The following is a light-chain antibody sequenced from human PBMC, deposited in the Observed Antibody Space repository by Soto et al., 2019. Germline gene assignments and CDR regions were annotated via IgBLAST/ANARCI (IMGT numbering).Light chain of an antibody. V-gene: IGLV2-11*01. CDR1: SSDVGVYNY. CDR2: DVT. Sequence: QSALTQARAVSGSPGQSVTISCTGTSSDVGVYNYVSWYQQHPGKAPKLMIYDVTKQPSGVPDRFSGSKSANTASLTISGLQAEDEADYYCCSYAGSYTFVFGTGTKVTVL. J-gene: IGLJ1*01. CDR3: CSYAGSYTFV.